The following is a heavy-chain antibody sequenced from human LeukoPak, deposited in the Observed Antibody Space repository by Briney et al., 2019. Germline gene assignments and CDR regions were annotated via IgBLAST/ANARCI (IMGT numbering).Heavy chain of an antibody. Sequence: GGSLRLSCAASGFTFSSYAMHWVRQAPGKGLEWVAVISYDGSNKYYADSVKGRFTISRDNSKNTLYLQMNSLRAEDTAAYYCARFEGYSGYWGQGTLVTVSS. CDR1: GFTFSSYA. CDR3: ARFEGYSGY. D-gene: IGHD3-22*01. CDR2: ISYDGSNK. V-gene: IGHV3-30*04. J-gene: IGHJ4*02.